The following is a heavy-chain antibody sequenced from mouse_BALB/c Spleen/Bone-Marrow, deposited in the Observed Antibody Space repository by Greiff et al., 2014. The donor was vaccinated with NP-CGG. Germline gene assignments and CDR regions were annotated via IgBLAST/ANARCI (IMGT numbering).Heavy chain of an antibody. CDR1: GLSLTSYG. CDR3: SRITTATGAMDY. V-gene: IGHV2-9*02. D-gene: IGHD1-2*01. CDR2: IWADGST. Sequence: ESGPGLVAPSQSLSITCTVSGLSLTSYGVHWVRQPPGKGLEWLGVIWADGSTNYNSALMSRLSISKDNSKSQVFLKMNSLQTDDTAMYYCSRITTATGAMDYWGQGTSVTVSS. J-gene: IGHJ4*01.